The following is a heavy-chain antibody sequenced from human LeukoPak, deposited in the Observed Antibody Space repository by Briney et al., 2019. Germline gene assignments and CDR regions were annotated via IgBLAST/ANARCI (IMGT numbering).Heavy chain of an antibody. CDR3: ARASSMAPYYFDY. CDR1: GYTFTIYG. D-gene: IGHD2-8*01. Sequence: ASVKVSCXASGYTFTIYGISWVRQAHGQGLEWMGWISAYNGNTNYAQKLQGRVTMTTDTSTSTAYMELRSLRSDDTAVYYCARASSMAPYYFDYWGQGTLVTVSS. V-gene: IGHV1-18*01. J-gene: IGHJ4*02. CDR2: ISAYNGNT.